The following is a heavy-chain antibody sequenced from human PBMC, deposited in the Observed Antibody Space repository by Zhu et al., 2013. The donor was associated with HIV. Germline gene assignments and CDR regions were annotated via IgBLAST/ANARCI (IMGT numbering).Heavy chain of an antibody. J-gene: IGHJ4*02. CDR1: GGSFSGYY. D-gene: IGHD6-13*01. CDR2: INHSGST. CDR3: ARVVGGEDRIAAAGTEGRYFDY. Sequence: QVQLQQWGAGLLKPSETLSLTCAVYGGSFSGYYWSWIRQPPGKGLEWIGEINHSGSTNYNPSLKSRVTISVDTSKNQFSLKLSSVTAADTAVYYCARVVGGEDRIAAAGTEGRYFDYWGQGTLVTVSS. V-gene: IGHV4-34*01.